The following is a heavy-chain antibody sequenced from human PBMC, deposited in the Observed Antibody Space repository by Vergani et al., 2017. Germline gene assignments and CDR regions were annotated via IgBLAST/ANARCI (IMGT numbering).Heavy chain of an antibody. D-gene: IGHD4-17*01. Sequence: QVQLVQSGAEGKKPGASVKVSCKNSGYTFTNYGISWVRQAPGQGLEWMGWISAYNGDTKYAQKLQGRVTMTRDTYTSTGYMELRSPSSDDTAVYYCARVPGDHAPPGYGRIVWGQGTLVTVSS. V-gene: IGHV1-18*01. CDR3: ARVPGDHAPPGYGRIV. CDR2: ISAYNGDT. J-gene: IGHJ4*02. CDR1: GYTFTNYG.